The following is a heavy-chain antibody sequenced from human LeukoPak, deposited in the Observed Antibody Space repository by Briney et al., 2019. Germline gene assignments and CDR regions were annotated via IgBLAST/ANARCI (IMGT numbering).Heavy chain of an antibody. Sequence: PGGSLRLSCAASGFSFSGYGMNWVRQAPGKGLEWISCIGSSGSSGNNIYYAVSVKGRFTISRDNAKDSLYLQMNSLRAADTAVYYCARAPTPYFTYYMDVWGKGTTVSVSS. CDR3: ARAPTPYFTYYMDV. CDR2: IGSSGSSGNNI. V-gene: IGHV3-48*04. D-gene: IGHD2-21*01. CDR1: GFSFSGYG. J-gene: IGHJ6*03.